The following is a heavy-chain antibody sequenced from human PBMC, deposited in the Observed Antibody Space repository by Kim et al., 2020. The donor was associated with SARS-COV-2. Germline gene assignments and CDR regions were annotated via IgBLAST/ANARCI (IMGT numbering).Heavy chain of an antibody. CDR1: GFTFSSYS. CDR3: ARDVESPQGGNWYFDL. CDR2: ISSSSSYI. J-gene: IGHJ2*01. D-gene: IGHD3-16*01. Sequence: GGSLRLSCAASGFTFSSYSMNWVRQAPGKGLEWVSSISSSSSYIYYADSVKGRFTISRDNAKNSLYLQMNSLRAEDTAVYYCARDVESPQGGNWYFDLWGRGTLVTVSS. V-gene: IGHV3-21*01.